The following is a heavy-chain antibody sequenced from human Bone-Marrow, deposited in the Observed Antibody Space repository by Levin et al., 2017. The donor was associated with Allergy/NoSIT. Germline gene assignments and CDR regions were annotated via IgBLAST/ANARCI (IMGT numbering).Heavy chain of an antibody. CDR2: FDPEEDEI. V-gene: IGHV1-24*01. CDR1: GNSLTELS. D-gene: IGHD2-8*02. J-gene: IGHJ5*02. CDR3: VAVSCTGRTCYRYTWLDP. Sequence: GASVKVSCKVSGNSLTELSIHWVRQAPGKGLEWMGSFDPEEDEIMYAQTFQGRVTMTEDTSANTAYMELRSLRFEDTAVYYCVAVSCTGRTCYRYTWLDPWGQGTLVTVSS.